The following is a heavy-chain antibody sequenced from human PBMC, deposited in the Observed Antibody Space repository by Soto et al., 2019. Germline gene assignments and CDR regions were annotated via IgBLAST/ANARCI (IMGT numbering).Heavy chain of an antibody. Sequence: PSETLSLTCTVSGGSISTYYWSWIRQPPGKGLEWIAYIKSTGTTNYNPSLKSRVTISVDTSKNQFSLKLTSVTAADTAVYYCARLLWSRGDWFDPWGQGTLVTVSS. CDR1: GGSISTYY. J-gene: IGHJ5*02. V-gene: IGHV4-4*08. D-gene: IGHD3-10*01. CDR2: IKSTGTT. CDR3: ARLLWSRGDWFDP.